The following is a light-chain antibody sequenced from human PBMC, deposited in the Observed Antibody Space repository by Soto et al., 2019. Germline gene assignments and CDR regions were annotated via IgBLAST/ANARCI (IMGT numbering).Light chain of an antibody. CDR2: EDN. Sequence: LTQPHAVSESPGKTVIISCTGSGGTVANNYVQWYQHRPGSAPTAVMYEDNRRPSGVPDRFSGSIDSSSNSASLTISDRKTEDEADYSCQSYDDNSSWVFGGGTKLTVL. J-gene: IGLJ3*02. CDR1: GGTVANNY. V-gene: IGLV6-57*02. CDR3: QSYDDNSSWV.